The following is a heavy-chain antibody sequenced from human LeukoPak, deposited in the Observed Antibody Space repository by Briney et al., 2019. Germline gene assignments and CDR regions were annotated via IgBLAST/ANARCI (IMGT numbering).Heavy chain of an antibody. J-gene: IGHJ6*02. CDR1: GFTFSSYW. Sequence: GGSLRLSCAASGFTFSSYWMSWVRQAPGKGLEWVANIKQDGSEKYYVDSVKGRFTISRDNAKNTLYLQMNSLRAEDTAVYYCAKDSSSSYYYYGMDVWGQGTTVTVSS. V-gene: IGHV3-7*01. CDR3: AKDSSSSYYYYGMDV. D-gene: IGHD6-6*01. CDR2: IKQDGSEK.